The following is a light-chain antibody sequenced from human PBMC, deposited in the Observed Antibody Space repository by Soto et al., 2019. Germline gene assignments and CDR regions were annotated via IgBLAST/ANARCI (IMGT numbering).Light chain of an antibody. J-gene: IGKJ5*01. V-gene: IGKV3D-15*01. CDR2: GAS. CDR1: QSVSSN. CDR3: QQYNNWPPFT. Sequence: EIVMTQSPATLSVSPGERATLSCRASQSVSSNLAWYQQKPGQAPRLLIYGASIRATGIPARFSGSVSGTEFTRTISSLQSEDFAVYYCQQYNNWPPFTFGQGTRLEIK.